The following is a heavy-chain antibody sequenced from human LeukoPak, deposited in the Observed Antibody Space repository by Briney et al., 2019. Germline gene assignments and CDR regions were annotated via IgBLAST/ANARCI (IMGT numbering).Heavy chain of an antibody. J-gene: IGHJ6*02. CDR2: INTNNGGT. CDR3: ARDRAPYDILTGYYYYGMDV. CDR1: GYTFTGYY. Sequence: ASVKVSCKASGYTFTGYYMHWVRQAPGQGLEWMGWINTNNGGTNYAQKFQGWVTMTRDTSISTAYMELSRLRSDDTAVYYCARDRAPYDILTGYYYYGMDVWGQGTTVTVSS. D-gene: IGHD3-9*01. V-gene: IGHV1-2*04.